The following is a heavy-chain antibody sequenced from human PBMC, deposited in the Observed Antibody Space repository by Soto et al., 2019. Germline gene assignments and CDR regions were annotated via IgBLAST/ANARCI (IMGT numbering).Heavy chain of an antibody. V-gene: IGHV4-39*01. CDR3: ARSSVVGIVVVVAATLYLDY. CDR2: IYYSGST. Sequence: PSETLSLTCTVSGGSISSSSYYWGWIRQPPGKGLEWIGSIYYSGSTYYNPSLKSRVTISVDTSKNQFSLKLSSVTAADTAVYYCARSSVVGIVVVVAATLYLDYWGQGTLVTVSS. J-gene: IGHJ4*02. D-gene: IGHD2-15*01. CDR1: GGSISSSSYY.